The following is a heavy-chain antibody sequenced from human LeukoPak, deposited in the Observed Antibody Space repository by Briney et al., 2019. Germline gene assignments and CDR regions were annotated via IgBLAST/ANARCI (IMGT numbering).Heavy chain of an antibody. Sequence: SQTLSLTCTVSGGSISSGGYYWSWIRQPPGKGLEWIGYIYHSGSTYYNPSLKSRVTISVDTSKNQFSLKLSSVTAADTAVYYCARSSVVPAAIGDYWGQGTLVTVSS. CDR1: GGSISSGGYY. D-gene: IGHD2-2*01. CDR2: IYHSGST. V-gene: IGHV4-30-2*05. CDR3: ARSSVVPAAIGDY. J-gene: IGHJ4*02.